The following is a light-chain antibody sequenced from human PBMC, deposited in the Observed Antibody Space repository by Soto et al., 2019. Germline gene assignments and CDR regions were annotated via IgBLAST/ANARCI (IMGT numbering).Light chain of an antibody. V-gene: IGLV1-47*01. J-gene: IGLJ2*01. CDR3: AAWDDSLNGQGV. CDR2: RNN. Sequence: QSVLTQPPSASGTPGQRVTISCSGSSSDIGSNYVYWYQQIPGTAPKLLIYRNNQRPSGGPDRFSGSKSGTSASLAISGLRSEDAADYFCAAWDDSLNGQGVFGGGTKLTVL. CDR1: SSDIGSNY.